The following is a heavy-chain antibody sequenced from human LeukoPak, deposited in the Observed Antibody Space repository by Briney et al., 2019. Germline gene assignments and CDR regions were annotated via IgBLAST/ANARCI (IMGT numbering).Heavy chain of an antibody. J-gene: IGHJ3*02. CDR1: GGSFSDYY. Sequence: NPSETLSLTCAVYGGSFSDYYWSWIRQPPGKGLEWIGEINHSGSTNYNPSLKSRVTISVDTSKNQFSLKLSSVTAADTAVYYCARAPGKLDAFDIWGQGTMVTVSS. CDR2: INHSGST. CDR3: ARAPGKLDAFDI. V-gene: IGHV4-34*01.